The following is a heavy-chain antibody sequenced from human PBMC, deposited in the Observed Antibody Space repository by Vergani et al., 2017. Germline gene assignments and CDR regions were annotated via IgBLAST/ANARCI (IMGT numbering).Heavy chain of an antibody. CDR1: GGHIRGYY. CDR3: ARDNKQLRPRACYL. D-gene: IGHD3-16*02. J-gene: IGHJ3*01. V-gene: IGHV4-4*07. CDR2: IYVSDIT. Sequence: QVQLQESGLGLVKPSETLYFTCRVSGGHIRGYYWSWIAQPAGKGLEWFGRIYVSDITDYKSSLQSRVSMSVDTSKNHFSLTQSSVTAAETAVYYCARDNKQLRPRACYLWGQGTIVAVSS.